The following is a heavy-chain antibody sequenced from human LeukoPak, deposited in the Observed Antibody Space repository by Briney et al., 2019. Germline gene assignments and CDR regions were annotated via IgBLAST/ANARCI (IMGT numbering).Heavy chain of an antibody. V-gene: IGHV1-2*02. D-gene: IGHD3-3*01. Sequence: GASVKVSCKASGYTFTGYYMHWVRQAPGQGLEWMGWINPNSGGTNYAQKFQGRVTMTRDTSISTAYMELSRLKSDDTAVYYCARGRFLEWLLGDDAFDIWGQGTMVTVSS. CDR3: ARGRFLEWLLGDDAFDI. J-gene: IGHJ3*02. CDR2: INPNSGGT. CDR1: GYTFTGYY.